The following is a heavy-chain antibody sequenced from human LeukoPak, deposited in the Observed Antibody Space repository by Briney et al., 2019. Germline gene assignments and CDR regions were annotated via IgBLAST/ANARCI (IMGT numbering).Heavy chain of an antibody. CDR1: GGSFSGYY. CDR3: ARHKASEWELPLDY. D-gene: IGHD1-26*01. V-gene: IGHV4-34*01. CDR2: INHSGST. Sequence: SETLSLTCAVYGGSFSGYYWSWIRQPPGKGLEWIGEINHSGSTNYNPSLKSRVTISVDTSKNQFSLKLSSVTAADTAVYYCARHKASEWELPLDYWGQGALVTVSS. J-gene: IGHJ4*02.